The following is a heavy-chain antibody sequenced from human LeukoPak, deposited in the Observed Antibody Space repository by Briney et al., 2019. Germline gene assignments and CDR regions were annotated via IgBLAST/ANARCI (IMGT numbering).Heavy chain of an antibody. CDR1: GGSVSSGSYY. D-gene: IGHD3-22*01. V-gene: IGHV4-61*01. CDR2: IYYSGST. J-gene: IGHJ4*02. Sequence: SETLSLTCTVSGGSVSSGSYYWSWIRQPPGKGLEWIGYIYYSGSTNYNPSLKSRVTISVDTSKNQFSLKLSSVTAADTAVYYCARGGRDYYDSSGELFDYWGQGTLVTVSS. CDR3: ARGGRDYYDSSGELFDY.